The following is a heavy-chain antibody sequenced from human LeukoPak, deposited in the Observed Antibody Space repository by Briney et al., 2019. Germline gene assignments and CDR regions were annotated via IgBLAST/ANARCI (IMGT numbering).Heavy chain of an antibody. CDR1: GGTFSSYA. CDR3: ARDRGSGSSWYGEGYYFDY. V-gene: IGHV1-69*05. Sequence: SVKVSCKASGGTFSSYAISWVRQAPGQGLEWMGGIIPIFGTANYAQKFQGRVTITTDESTSTAYMELSSLRSEDTAVYYCARDRGSGSSWYGEGYYFDYWGQGTLVTVSS. J-gene: IGHJ4*02. CDR2: IIPIFGTA. D-gene: IGHD6-13*01.